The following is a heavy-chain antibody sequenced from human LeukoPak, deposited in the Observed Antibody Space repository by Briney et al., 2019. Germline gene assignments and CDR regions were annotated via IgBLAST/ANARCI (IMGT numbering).Heavy chain of an antibody. J-gene: IGHJ3*02. CDR3: VRGGIQVSGIDAFDI. D-gene: IGHD5/OR15-5a*01. V-gene: IGHV3-13*01. CDR1: VFTFRSYD. Sequence: GGSLRLSCAASVFTFRSYDMHCVRQTPGRGLECVSDIGIAGDTHYPDSVKGRFTISRENAKNSMYLQMNSLKDGDTAVYYCVRGGIQVSGIDAFDIWGQGTMVTVSS. CDR2: IGIAGDT.